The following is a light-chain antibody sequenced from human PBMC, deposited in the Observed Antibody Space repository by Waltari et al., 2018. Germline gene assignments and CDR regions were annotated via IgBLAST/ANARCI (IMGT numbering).Light chain of an antibody. Sequence: DIQMTQSPSSLSASVGDRVTITCRASQTIGNHLNWYQHKPGQAPRLLIFGVSSLRGGVPSRFRGSGSETDFTLTISGLQPEDLATYYCQHSDGPSPFGQGTKLEIK. V-gene: IGKV1-39*01. CDR3: QHSDGPSP. CDR1: QTIGNH. CDR2: GVS. J-gene: IGKJ2*01.